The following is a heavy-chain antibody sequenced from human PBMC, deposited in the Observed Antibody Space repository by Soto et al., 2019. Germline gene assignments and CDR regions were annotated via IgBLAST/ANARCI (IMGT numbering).Heavy chain of an antibody. J-gene: IGHJ5*02. Sequence: ASVKVSCKAPGDTFTSYYLNWVRQAPGQGLEWMGVINPHGGSTKYAQKFQGRIAMTRDTSRSTVYMELSSLRSDDTAIYYCARSSGGNFGIIIEGSNWFDPWGQGTLVTVSS. V-gene: IGHV1-46*01. CDR1: GDTFTSYY. D-gene: IGHD3-3*01. CDR2: INPHGGST. CDR3: ARSSGGNFGIIIEGSNWFDP.